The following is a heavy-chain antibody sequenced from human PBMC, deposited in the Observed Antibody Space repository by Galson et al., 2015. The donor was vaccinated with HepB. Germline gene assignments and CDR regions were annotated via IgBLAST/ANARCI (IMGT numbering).Heavy chain of an antibody. J-gene: IGHJ4*02. CDR2: IRYDGSNQ. CDR1: GFIFSSYG. D-gene: IGHD5-12*01. CDR3: AKRALPGIVATIGFYDH. V-gene: IGHV3-30*02. Sequence: SLRLSCAASGFIFSSYGMHWVRQAPGKGLGWVAFIRYDGSNQKYVDSVKGRFTISRDNFKRTLYLHMNSLTVEDTAVYYCAKRALPGIVATIGFYDHWGQGTLVTVSS.